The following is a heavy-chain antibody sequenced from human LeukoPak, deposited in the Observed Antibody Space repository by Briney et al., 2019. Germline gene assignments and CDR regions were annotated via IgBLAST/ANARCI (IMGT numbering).Heavy chain of an antibody. D-gene: IGHD3-16*01. V-gene: IGHV3-30-3*01. Sequence: PGGSLRLSCAASGFTFSSYAMHWVRQAPGKGLEWVAVISYDGSNKYYADSVKGRFTISRDNSKNTLYLQMNSLRAEDTAVYYCARHSNDYDYVSGTYWWFDPWGQGTLVTVSS. J-gene: IGHJ5*02. CDR3: ARHSNDYDYVSGTYWWFDP. CDR1: GFTFSSYA. CDR2: ISYDGSNK.